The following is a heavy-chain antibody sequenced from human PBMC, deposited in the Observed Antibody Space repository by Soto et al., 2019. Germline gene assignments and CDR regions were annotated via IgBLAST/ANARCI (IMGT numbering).Heavy chain of an antibody. D-gene: IGHD3-22*01. CDR3: ARGDSSGYALYYFDY. V-gene: IGHV1-69*06. CDR2: IIPIFGTA. Sequence: SVKVSCKASGGTFSSYAISWVRQAPGQGLEWMGGIIPIFGTANYAQKFQGRVTITADKSTSTAYMELSSLRSEDTAVYYCARGDSSGYALYYFDYWGQGTLVTVSS. CDR1: GGTFSSYA. J-gene: IGHJ4*02.